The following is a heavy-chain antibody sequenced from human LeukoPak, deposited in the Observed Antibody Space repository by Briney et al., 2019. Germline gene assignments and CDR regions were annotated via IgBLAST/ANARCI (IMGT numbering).Heavy chain of an antibody. Sequence: GGSLRLSCAASGFTVSSNYMSWVRQAPGKGLEWLSYVSSSGIIEDYADSVKGRFTISRDNANNSLYLQMNSLRADDTAVYYCARGDSSGCPDYWGQGTLVTVSS. D-gene: IGHD3-22*01. CDR2: VSSSGIIE. V-gene: IGHV3-11*01. CDR1: GFTVSSNY. CDR3: ARGDSSGCPDY. J-gene: IGHJ4*02.